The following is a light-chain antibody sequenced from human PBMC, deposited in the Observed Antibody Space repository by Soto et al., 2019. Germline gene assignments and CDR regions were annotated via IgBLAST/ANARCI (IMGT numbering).Light chain of an antibody. V-gene: IGKV1-5*03. CDR3: QQCDNYPLT. CDR1: QSISTW. CDR2: KAS. J-gene: IGKJ4*01. Sequence: DIQMTQSPSTVSASVGDTVTITCRASQSISTWLAWYQQKPGKAPKVLLYKASTLESGVSPRFRGSGSVTEFTLTISDLQPEDCATYYCQQCDNYPLTFGGGTKVEIK.